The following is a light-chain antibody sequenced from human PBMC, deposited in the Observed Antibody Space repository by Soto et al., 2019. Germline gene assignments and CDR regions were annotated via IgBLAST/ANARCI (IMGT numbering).Light chain of an antibody. J-gene: IGLJ1*01. CDR1: SSNIGAGYA. Sequence: QAVVTQPPSVSGAPGQRVTISCTGSSSNIGAGYAVHWYQQLPGTAPKLLIYGNSNRPSGVPDRFSGSKSGTSASLAITGLQAEDEADYYCQSYDSSLSSYVFGTGTKLTVL. CDR3: QSYDSSLSSYV. V-gene: IGLV1-40*01. CDR2: GNS.